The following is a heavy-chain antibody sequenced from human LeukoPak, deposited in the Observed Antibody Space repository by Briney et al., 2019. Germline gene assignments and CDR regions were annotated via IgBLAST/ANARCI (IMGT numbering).Heavy chain of an antibody. CDR3: AKRSGGSGRAPTDY. V-gene: IGHV3-23*01. CDR2: ISGSGGST. D-gene: IGHD3-10*01. J-gene: IGHJ4*02. Sequence: GGSLRLSCAASGFTFSSYGMSWVRQAPGKGLEWVSAISGSGGSTYYADSVKGRFTISRDNSKNTLYLQMNGLRAEDTAVYYCAKRSGGSGRAPTDYWGQGTLVTVSS. CDR1: GFTFSSYG.